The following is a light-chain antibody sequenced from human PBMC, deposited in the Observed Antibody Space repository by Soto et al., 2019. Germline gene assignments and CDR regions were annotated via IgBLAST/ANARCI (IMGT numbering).Light chain of an antibody. CDR1: QSVSNN. CDR3: QQYNKWPRT. J-gene: IGKJ4*01. V-gene: IGKV3-15*01. Sequence: EIVMTQSPAPLSVSPGERATLSCRASQSVSNNLAWYQQKPGQAPRLLIYFASTKATGIPARFSGSGSGTECTLTISSLQSEDFAVYYCQQYNKWPRTFGGGTKVETK. CDR2: FAS.